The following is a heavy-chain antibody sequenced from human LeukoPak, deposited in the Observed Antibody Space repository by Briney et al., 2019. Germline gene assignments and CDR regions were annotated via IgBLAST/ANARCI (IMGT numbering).Heavy chain of an antibody. CDR3: ARDSDIVVVIATSSFGY. Sequence: GGSRRLSCAAYGFTFDDFGMSWDRQVPGKGLEWVSGINWNGGSTGYADSVKGRFTISRDNAKNSLYLQMNSLRAEDTALYYCARDSDIVVVIATSSFGYWGQGTLVTVSS. V-gene: IGHV3-20*04. J-gene: IGHJ4*02. D-gene: IGHD2-21*01. CDR1: GFTFDDFG. CDR2: INWNGGST.